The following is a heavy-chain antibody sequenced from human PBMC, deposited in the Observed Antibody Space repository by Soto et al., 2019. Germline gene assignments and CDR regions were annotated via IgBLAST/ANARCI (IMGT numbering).Heavy chain of an antibody. J-gene: IGHJ4*02. Sequence: QITLKESGPTLVKPTQTLTLTCTFSGFSLSDSAVGVNWIRQPPGKPLEWLALIYWEDTKHYSSSLRTRLTITKDTSKNQVVLTMTNMDPVDTATYYCAHGSGWLSDQWGQGTLVTVSS. CDR1: GFSLSDSAVG. CDR3: AHGSGWLSDQ. D-gene: IGHD6-19*01. CDR2: IYWEDTK. V-gene: IGHV2-5*02.